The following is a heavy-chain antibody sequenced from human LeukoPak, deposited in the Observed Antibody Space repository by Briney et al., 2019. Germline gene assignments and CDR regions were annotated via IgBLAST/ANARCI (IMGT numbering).Heavy chain of an antibody. V-gene: IGHV1-69*01. CDR1: GGTFSSYA. CDR3: ARAESYYYYGMDV. Sequence: ASVKVSCKASGGTFSSYAISWVRQAPGQGLEWMGGVIPIFGTANYAQKFQGRVTITADESTSTAYMELSSLRSEDTAVYYCARAESYYYYGMDVWGQGTTVTVSS. CDR2: VIPIFGTA. J-gene: IGHJ6*02.